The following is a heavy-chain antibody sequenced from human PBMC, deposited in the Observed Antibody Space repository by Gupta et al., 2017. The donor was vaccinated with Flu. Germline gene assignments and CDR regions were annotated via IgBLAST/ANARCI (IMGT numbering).Heavy chain of an antibody. V-gene: IGHV3-9*01. D-gene: IGHD6-19*01. Sequence: GESGGGFVQPGRSLRLSCAASGFSFDDYALHWVRQAPGKGLEWVSAISWNSDTKGYADSVKGRFTIYRDNARNSLYLQMNSLRAEDTAFYYCAKSQGGSGWYRWYFDLWGRGTLVTVSS. J-gene: IGHJ2*01. CDR2: ISWNSDTK. CDR1: GFSFDDYA. CDR3: AKSQGGSGWYRWYFDL.